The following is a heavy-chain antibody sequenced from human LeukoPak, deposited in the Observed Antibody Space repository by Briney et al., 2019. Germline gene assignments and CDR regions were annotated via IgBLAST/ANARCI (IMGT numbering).Heavy chain of an antibody. V-gene: IGHV3-74*01. D-gene: IGHD3-10*01. J-gene: IGHJ3*02. CDR3: ARLRGQGSMRDAFDI. CDR2: INSDGSST. CDR1: GFTFSSYW. Sequence: GGSLRLSCAASGFTFSSYWMHWVRHAPGKGLVWVSRINSDGSSTSYADSVKGRFTISRDNAKNTLYLQMNSLRAEDTAVYYCARLRGQGSMRDAFDIWGQGTMVTVSS.